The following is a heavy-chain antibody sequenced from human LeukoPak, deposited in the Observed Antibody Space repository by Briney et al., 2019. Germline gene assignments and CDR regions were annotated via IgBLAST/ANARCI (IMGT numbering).Heavy chain of an antibody. J-gene: IGHJ6*04. D-gene: IGHD6-13*01. CDR2: IYSGGST. CDR3: ARLAAASRMDV. V-gene: IGHV3-53*01. Sequence: GGSLRLSCAASGFTVSSNYMSWVRQAPGKGLDWVSVIYSGGSTYYADSVKGRFTISRDNSKNTLYLQMNSLRAEDTAVYYCARLAAASRMDVWGKGTTVTVSS. CDR1: GFTVSSNY.